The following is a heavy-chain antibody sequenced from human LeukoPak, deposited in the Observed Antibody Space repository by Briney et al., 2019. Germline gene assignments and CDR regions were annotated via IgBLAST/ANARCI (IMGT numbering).Heavy chain of an antibody. Sequence: GGSLRLSCAASGFTFSSYSMNWVRQAPGKGLEWVSSISTSSTYIYYADSVKGRFTISRDNAKNSLYLQMNSLRAEDTAVYYCARDPPFIIGTTFFNYWGQGTLVTVSS. V-gene: IGHV3-21*01. J-gene: IGHJ4*02. D-gene: IGHD1-20*01. CDR2: ISTSSTYI. CDR1: GFTFSSYS. CDR3: ARDPPFIIGTTFFNY.